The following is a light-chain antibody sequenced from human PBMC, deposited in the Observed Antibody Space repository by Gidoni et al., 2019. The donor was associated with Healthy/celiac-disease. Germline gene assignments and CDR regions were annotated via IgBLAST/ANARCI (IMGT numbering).Light chain of an antibody. CDR1: SSDVGSYNL. CDR2: EGS. V-gene: IGLV2-23*03. J-gene: IGLJ2*01. Sequence: QSALTQPASVSGSPGQSITISCTGTSSDVGSYNLVSWYQQHPGKAPKLMIYEGSKRPSGVSNRCSGSKSGNTASLTISGLQAEDEADYYCCSYAGSSTFVVFGGGTKL. CDR3: CSYAGSSTFVV.